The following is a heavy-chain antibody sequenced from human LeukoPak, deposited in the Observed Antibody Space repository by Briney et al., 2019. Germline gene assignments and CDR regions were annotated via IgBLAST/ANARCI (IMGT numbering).Heavy chain of an antibody. CDR1: GFTFSSYG. CDR3: ARDRERIVVVPAAKNGGSNPFDY. D-gene: IGHD2-2*01. CDR2: IWYDGSNK. V-gene: IGHV3-33*01. Sequence: GRSLRLSCAASGFTFSSYGMHWVRQAPGKGLEWVAVIWYDGSNKYYADSVKGRFTISRDNSKNTLYLQMNSLRAEDTAVYYCARDRERIVVVPAAKNGGSNPFDYWGQGTLVTVSS. J-gene: IGHJ4*02.